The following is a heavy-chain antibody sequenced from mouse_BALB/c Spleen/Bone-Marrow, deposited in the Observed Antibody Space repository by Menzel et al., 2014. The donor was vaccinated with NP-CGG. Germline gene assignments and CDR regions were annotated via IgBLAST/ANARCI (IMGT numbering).Heavy chain of an antibody. V-gene: IGHV14-3*02. CDR1: GFNIKDTY. CDR2: IDPANGNT. Sequence: EVQLQQSGAELVKPGASVKLSCTASGFNIKDTYMHWVKQRPEQGLEWIGRIDPANGNTKYDPKFQGKATITADTSSNTAYLQLSSLTSEDTAVYYCASYYYGHYFDYWSQGTTLTVPS. CDR3: ASYYYGHYFDY. D-gene: IGHD1-1*01. J-gene: IGHJ2*01.